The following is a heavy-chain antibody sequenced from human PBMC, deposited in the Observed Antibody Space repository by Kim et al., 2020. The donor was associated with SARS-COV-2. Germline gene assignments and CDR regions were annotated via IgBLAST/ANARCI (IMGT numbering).Heavy chain of an antibody. D-gene: IGHD3-10*01. CDR3: ARSVTSALVGDY. V-gene: IGHV3-11*01. Sequence: YPDSVKARFTISRDNSKQSVSLQMHSLRAEDTARYFCARSVTSALVGDYWGQETLVTVSS. J-gene: IGHJ4*02.